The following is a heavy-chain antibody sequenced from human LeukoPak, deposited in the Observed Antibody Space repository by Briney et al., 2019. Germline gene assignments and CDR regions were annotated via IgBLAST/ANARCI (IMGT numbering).Heavy chain of an antibody. CDR1: GFTFSSYA. CDR2: ISSNGGST. Sequence: PGGSLRLSCSASGFTFSSYAMHWVRQAPGKGLEYVSAISSNGGSTYYADSVKGRFTISRDNSKNTLYLQMSSLRAEDTAVYYRVKVPNRTLYGSGSFDYWGQGTLVTVSS. V-gene: IGHV3-64D*06. D-gene: IGHD3-10*01. J-gene: IGHJ4*02. CDR3: VKVPNRTLYGSGSFDY.